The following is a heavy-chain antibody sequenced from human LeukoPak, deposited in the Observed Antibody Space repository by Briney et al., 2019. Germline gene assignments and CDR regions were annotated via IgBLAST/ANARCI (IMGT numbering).Heavy chain of an antibody. CDR3: ARGQGLRFLEWPIWDYYYYMDV. CDR2: IYHSGST. J-gene: IGHJ6*03. V-gene: IGHV4-30-2*01. Sequence: SETLSLTCTVSGGSISSGGYYWSWIRQPPGKGLEWIGYIYHSGSTYYNPSLKSRVTISVDRSKNQFSLKLSSVTAADTAVYYCARGQGLRFLEWPIWDYYYYMDVWGKGTTVTVSS. D-gene: IGHD3-3*01. CDR1: GGSISSGGYY.